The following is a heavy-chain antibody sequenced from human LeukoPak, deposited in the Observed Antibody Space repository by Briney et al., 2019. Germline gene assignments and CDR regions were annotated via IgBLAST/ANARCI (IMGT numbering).Heavy chain of an antibody. Sequence: PGGSLRLSCAASGFTFSSYSMNWVRQAPGKGLEWVSSISSRSTYIYYADSLKGRFTISRDNSKNTFYLHMTSLRREDTAVYYCAKDAHYLFGGKRDFYFDYWGQGALVTASS. V-gene: IGHV3-21*01. CDR2: ISSRSTYI. CDR3: AKDAHYLFGGKRDFYFDY. J-gene: IGHJ4*02. CDR1: GFTFSSYS. D-gene: IGHD4-23*01.